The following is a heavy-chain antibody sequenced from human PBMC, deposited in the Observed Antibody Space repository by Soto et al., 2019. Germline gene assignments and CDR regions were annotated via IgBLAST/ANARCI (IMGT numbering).Heavy chain of an antibody. CDR3: ARDAQQLVRFAFDI. J-gene: IGHJ3*02. CDR1: GGTFSSYA. V-gene: IGHV1-69*05. Sequence: GASVKVSCKASGGTFSSYAISWVRQAPGQGLEWMGGINASNGNTNYAQKFQGRVTITRDASASTAYMELSSLRSEDTAVYYCARDAQQLVRFAFDIWGQGTMVTVSS. CDR2: INASNGNT. D-gene: IGHD6-13*01.